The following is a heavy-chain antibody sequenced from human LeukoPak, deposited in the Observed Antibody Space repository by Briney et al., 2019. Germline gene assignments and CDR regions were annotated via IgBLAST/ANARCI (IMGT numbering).Heavy chain of an antibody. V-gene: IGHV3-21*01. J-gene: IGHJ6*02. Sequence: GGSLRLSCAASGFGFSSYTMSWVRQAPGKGLEWVSSIGDNSSYIYYGDSVKGRFTISRDNANKVVYLQMNSLRGEDTAVYYCARAYYGSLTGFYLDGMDVWGQGTTVIVSS. CDR1: GFGFSSYT. CDR3: ARAYYGSLTGFYLDGMDV. D-gene: IGHD3-9*01. CDR2: IGDNSSYI.